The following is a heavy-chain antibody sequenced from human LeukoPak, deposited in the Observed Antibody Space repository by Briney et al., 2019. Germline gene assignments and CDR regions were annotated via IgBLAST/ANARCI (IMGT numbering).Heavy chain of an antibody. V-gene: IGHV1-18*01. CDR3: ARGSVVPAARTYYGMDV. D-gene: IGHD2-2*01. CDR2: ISAYNGNT. Sequence: AAVKVSCKASGYTFTSYGISWVRQAPGQGLEWMGGISAYNGNTNYAQKLQGRVTVTTDTYTSTAYMELRSLGSDDTAVYYCARGSVVPAARTYYGMDVWGQGTTVTVSS. CDR1: GYTFTSYG. J-gene: IGHJ6*02.